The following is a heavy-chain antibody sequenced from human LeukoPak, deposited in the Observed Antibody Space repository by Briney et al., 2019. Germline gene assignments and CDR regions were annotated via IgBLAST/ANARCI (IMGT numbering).Heavy chain of an antibody. V-gene: IGHV4-39*07. J-gene: IGHJ4*02. CDR3: ARGTIFRSSTSRIDY. CDR2: IYYSGST. Sequence: PSETLSLTCTVSGGSISSSSYYWGWIRQPPGKGLEWIGSIYYSGSTYYNPSLKSRVTISVDTSKNQFSLKLSSVTAADTAVYYCARGTIFRSSTSRIDYWGQGTLVTVSS. CDR1: GGSISSSSYY. D-gene: IGHD2-2*01.